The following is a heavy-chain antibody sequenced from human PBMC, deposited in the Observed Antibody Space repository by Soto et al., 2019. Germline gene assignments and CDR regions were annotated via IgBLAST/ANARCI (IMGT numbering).Heavy chain of an antibody. D-gene: IGHD3-10*01. CDR2: VSGHGYAS. CDR1: GSTFSINA. CDR3: EKRNYYGPGSFAFAT. V-gene: IGHV3-23*01. Sequence: HPXGSLRLACSASGSTFSINARSWVRQAPGKGLEWVSIVSGHGYASDYADSVKGRFTVSRHNSKNTLYLQMNSLRAEDTAVYYCEKRNYYGPGSFAFATWGQGTLVTVYS. J-gene: IGHJ4*03.